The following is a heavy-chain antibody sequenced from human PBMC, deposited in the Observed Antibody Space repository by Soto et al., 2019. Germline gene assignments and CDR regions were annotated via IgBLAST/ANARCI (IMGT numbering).Heavy chain of an antibody. CDR3: ARDIWTYGMDV. V-gene: IGHV1-69*08. D-gene: IGHD3-10*01. Sequence: QVQLVQSGAEVKKPGSSVKVSCKASGGTFSSYTISWVRQAPGQGLEWMGRIIPILGIANYAQKFQGRVTSTADKATSTAYMELSSLRSEDTAVYYCARDIWTYGMDVWGQGTTVTVSS. CDR2: IIPILGIA. J-gene: IGHJ6*02. CDR1: GGTFSSYT.